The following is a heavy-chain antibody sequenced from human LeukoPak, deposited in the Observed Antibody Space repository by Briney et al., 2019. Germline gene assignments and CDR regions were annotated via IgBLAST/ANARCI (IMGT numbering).Heavy chain of an antibody. CDR2: IYYSGST. Sequence: TTSETLSLTCAVSGGSISSNNWWSWVRQPPGKGLEWIGYIYYSGSTNYNPSLKSRVTISVDTSKNQFSLKLSSVTAADTAVYYCARSDWYSGYYSNWGQGTLVTVSS. CDR3: ARSDWYSGYYSN. J-gene: IGHJ4*02. V-gene: IGHV4-4*02. D-gene: IGHD3-22*01. CDR1: GGSISSNNW.